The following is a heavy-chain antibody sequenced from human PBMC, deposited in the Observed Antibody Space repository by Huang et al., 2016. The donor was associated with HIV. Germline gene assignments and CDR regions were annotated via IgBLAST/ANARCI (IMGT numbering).Heavy chain of an antibody. J-gene: IGHJ3*02. CDR3: ARGGVADYVWGTYRPNAFDI. D-gene: IGHD3-16*02. Sequence: QVQLVQSGAEVKKPGASVKVSCKASGYTFTSYDINWVRQATGQGLGWMGWMNPNSGNTAYAQKFQGRVTITRNTSISTAYIELSSLRSGDTAVYYCARGGVADYVWGTYRPNAFDIWGQGTMVTVSS. CDR1: GYTFTSYD. V-gene: IGHV1-8*01. CDR2: MNPNSGNT.